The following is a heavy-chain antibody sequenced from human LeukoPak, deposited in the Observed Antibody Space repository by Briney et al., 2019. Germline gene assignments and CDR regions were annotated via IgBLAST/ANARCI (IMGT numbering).Heavy chain of an antibody. CDR2: IKRKTDGGTT. V-gene: IGHV3-15*01. CDR1: GFTFSSYA. J-gene: IGHJ4*02. CDR3: TTAPASVDY. Sequence: GGSLRLSCAASGFTFSSYAMSWVRQAPGKGLEWVGRIKRKTDGGTTDYAAPVKGRFSISREDSKNTLYLQVNSLKTEDTGVYYCTTAPASVDYWGQGTLVIVSS.